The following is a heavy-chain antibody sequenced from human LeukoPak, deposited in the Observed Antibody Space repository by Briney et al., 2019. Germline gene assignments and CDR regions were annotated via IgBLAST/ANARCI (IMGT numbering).Heavy chain of an antibody. CDR3: ARDPIVPASYYFDY. D-gene: IGHD2-2*01. CDR2: ISSSSSYI. V-gene: IGHV3-21*01. Sequence: GGSLRLSCAASGFTFSSYSMTWVRQAPGKGLEWVSSISSSSSYIYYADSVKGRFTISRDNAKNSLYLQMNSLGAEDTAVYYCARDPIVPASYYFDYWGQGTLVTVSS. CDR1: GFTFSSYS. J-gene: IGHJ4*02.